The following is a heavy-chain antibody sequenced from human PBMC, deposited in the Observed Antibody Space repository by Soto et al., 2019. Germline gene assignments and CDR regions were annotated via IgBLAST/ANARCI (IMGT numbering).Heavy chain of an antibody. V-gene: IGHV4-34*01. Sequence: QVQLQQWGAGLLKPSETLSLTCAVCGGSLSGYYWTWIRRSPGKGLEWIGEINHSGYTNYNPSLNSRVTISVDTSKSQSSLRLTSVTAADTAVYFCARAHRRYDISVWGQGTTVTVSS. CDR2: INHSGYT. D-gene: IGHD3-9*01. CDR3: ARAHRRYDISV. J-gene: IGHJ6*02. CDR1: GGSLSGYY.